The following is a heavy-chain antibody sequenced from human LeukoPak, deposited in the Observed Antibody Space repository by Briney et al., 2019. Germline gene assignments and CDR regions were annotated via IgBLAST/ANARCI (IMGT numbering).Heavy chain of an antibody. CDR1: GFSFSTYS. J-gene: IGHJ6*03. CDR2: IGSSSSYI. V-gene: IGHV3-21*01. CDR3: GSCHYYYYMDV. Sequence: GVSVRLFCVASGFSFSTYSMNWVRQAPGKALEWVSSIGSSSSYIYYADSVKGRFTISRDNDQNSLYVQMISRIADDTSVLYCGSCHYYYYMDVWGKGTTVTVSS.